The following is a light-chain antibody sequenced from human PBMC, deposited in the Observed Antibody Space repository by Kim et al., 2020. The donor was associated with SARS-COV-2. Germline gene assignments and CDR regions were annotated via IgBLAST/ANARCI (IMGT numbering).Light chain of an antibody. Sequence: SPGQTGSITCSGDKLGDKYACWYQQKPGQSPVLVIYQDSKRPSGIPERFSGSNSGNTATLTISGTQAMDEADYYCQAWDSSTAPYVFGTGTKVTVL. CDR1: KLGDKY. CDR2: QDS. V-gene: IGLV3-1*01. CDR3: QAWDSSTAPYV. J-gene: IGLJ1*01.